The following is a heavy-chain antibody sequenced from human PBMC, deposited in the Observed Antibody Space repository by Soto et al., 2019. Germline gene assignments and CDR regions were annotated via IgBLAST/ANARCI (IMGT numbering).Heavy chain of an antibody. Sequence: QVQLVQSGAEVKKPGASVKVSCKASGYTFTSYDINWVRQATGQGLEWMGWMNPNSGNTGYAQKFQGRVTMTRNTYKSTSYMELSSLRSEDTAVYYCARRPPTGHHYDYYYYMDVWGKGTTVTVSS. CDR3: ARRPPTGHHYDYYYYMDV. V-gene: IGHV1-8*01. CDR1: GYTFTSYD. D-gene: IGHD1-1*01. CDR2: MNPNSGNT. J-gene: IGHJ6*03.